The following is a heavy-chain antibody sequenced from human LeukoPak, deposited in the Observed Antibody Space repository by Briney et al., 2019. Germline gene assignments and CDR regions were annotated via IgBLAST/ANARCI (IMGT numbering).Heavy chain of an antibody. V-gene: IGHV1-2*04. J-gene: IGHJ4*02. CDR3: VRDDTGYFDY. Sequence: GASVKVSCRASGYTFADYYLHWVRQAPGQGLEWMGWIHPNSGDTSYAQKFQGWVTMTRDTSISTAYMELSRLKSDDTAVYYCVRDDTGYFDYWGQGTLVTVS. D-gene: IGHD7-27*01. CDR1: GYTFADYY. CDR2: IHPNSGDT.